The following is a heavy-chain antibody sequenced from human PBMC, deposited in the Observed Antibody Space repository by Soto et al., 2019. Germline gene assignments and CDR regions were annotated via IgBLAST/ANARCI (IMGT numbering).Heavy chain of an antibody. V-gene: IGHV3-23*01. CDR2: ISGSGGST. J-gene: IGHJ5*02. CDR3: EKAGKTTVTTSWFDP. D-gene: IGHD4-17*01. Sequence: EVQLLESGGGLVQPGGSLRLSCAASGFTFSSYAMSWVRQAPGKGLEWVSAISGSGGSTYYADSVKGRVTISRDNSKNTLYLQMNSLRAEDTAVYYCEKAGKTTVTTSWFDPWGQGTLVTVSS. CDR1: GFTFSSYA.